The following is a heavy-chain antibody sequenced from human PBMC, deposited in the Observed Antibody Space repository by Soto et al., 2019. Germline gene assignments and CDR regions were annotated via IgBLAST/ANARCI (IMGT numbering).Heavy chain of an antibody. CDR1: GGSISSGGYY. CDR3: ARATVTTGSHGY. CDR2: IYYSGST. Sequence: TSETLSLTCTVSGGSISSGGYYWSWIRQHPGKGLEWIGYIYYSGSTYYNPSLKSRVTISVDTSKNQFSLKLSSVTAADTAVYYCARATVTTGSHGYRGQGTLVTVSS. D-gene: IGHD4-4*01. V-gene: IGHV4-31*03. J-gene: IGHJ4*02.